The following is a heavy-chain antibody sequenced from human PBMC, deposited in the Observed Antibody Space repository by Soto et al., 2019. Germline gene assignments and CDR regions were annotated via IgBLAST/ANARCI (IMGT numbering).Heavy chain of an antibody. CDR3: ARGTYYDSSGYYSKYYFDY. CDR2: NNYSGST. J-gene: IGHJ4*02. D-gene: IGHD3-22*01. V-gene: IGHV4-31*03. Sequence: QVQLQESGPGLLKPSQTLSLTCTVSGGSISSGGYYWSWIRQHPGKGLVGVGYNNYSGSTYSNPSLRSRVTISVNTSKNQFSLKLSSVTAADTAVYYCARGTYYDSSGYYSKYYFDYWGQGTLVTVSS. CDR1: GGSISSGGYY.